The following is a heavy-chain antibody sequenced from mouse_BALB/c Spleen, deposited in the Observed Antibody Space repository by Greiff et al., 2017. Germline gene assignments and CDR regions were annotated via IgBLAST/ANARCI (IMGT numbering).Heavy chain of an antibody. V-gene: IGHV3-8*02. CDR3: ARGIYDDYAMDY. CDR2: ISYSGST. D-gene: IGHD2-12*01. J-gene: IGHJ4*01. CDR1: GDSITSGY. Sequence: EVKLVESGPSLVKPSQTLSLTCSVTGDSITSGYWNWIRKFPGNKLEYMGYISYSGSTYYNPSLKSRISITRDTSKNQYYLQLNSVTTEDTATYYCARGIYDDYAMDYWGQGTSVTVSS.